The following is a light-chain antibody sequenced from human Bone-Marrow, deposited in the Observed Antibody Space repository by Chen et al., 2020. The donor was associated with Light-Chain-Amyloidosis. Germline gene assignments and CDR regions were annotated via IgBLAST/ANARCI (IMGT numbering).Light chain of an antibody. CDR2: RDT. J-gene: IGLJ2*01. CDR1: DLPTQY. V-gene: IGLV3-25*03. Sequence: SYELTHPPSVSVSPGQTARITCSGDDLPTQYAYWYQQKPGQAPVLVIPRDTERPSGISERCSGSSSGTTATLTISVVQAEDEADYHCQSADSSGTYEVIFGGGTKLTVL. CDR3: QSADSSGTYEVI.